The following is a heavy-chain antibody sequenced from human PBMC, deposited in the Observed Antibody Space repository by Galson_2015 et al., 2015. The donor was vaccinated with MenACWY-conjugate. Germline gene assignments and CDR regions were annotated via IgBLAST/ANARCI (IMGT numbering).Heavy chain of an antibody. CDR2: IYPGDSDT. D-gene: IGHD5-24*01. Sequence: GKGLEWMGIIYPGDSDTRYSPSFQGQVTISADKSISTAYLQWSSLKAADTAVYYCARGGKDGYNPGYNWFDPWGQGTLVTVSS. V-gene: IGHV5-51*01. CDR3: ARGGKDGYNPGYNWFDP. J-gene: IGHJ5*02.